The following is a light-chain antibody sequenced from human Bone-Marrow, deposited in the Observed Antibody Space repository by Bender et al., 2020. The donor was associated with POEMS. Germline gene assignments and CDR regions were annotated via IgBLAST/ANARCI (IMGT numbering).Light chain of an antibody. CDR1: SSDVGGFAL. Sequence: QSALTQPASVSGSPGQSITISCTGTSSDVGGFALVSWYQQHPGKAPKLMIYEVSKRPSGVPDRFSGSKSGNTASLTVSGLQAEDEANYYCCSYAGSGAFLFGGGTALTVL. CDR2: EVS. V-gene: IGLV2-23*02. CDR3: CSYAGSGAFL. J-gene: IGLJ2*01.